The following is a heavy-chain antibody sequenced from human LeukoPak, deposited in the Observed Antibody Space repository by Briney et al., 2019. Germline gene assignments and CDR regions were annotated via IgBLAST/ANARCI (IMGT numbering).Heavy chain of an antibody. Sequence: SETLSLTCTVSGGSIGSYYWSWIRQPPGKGLEWIGYIYNSGSTNYNPSLKSRVTISLDTSKNQFSLRLSSVTAADTAVYYCASSDHYDSSGFGLDAFDIWGQGTMVTVSS. J-gene: IGHJ3*02. CDR3: ASSDHYDSSGFGLDAFDI. V-gene: IGHV4-59*08. CDR2: IYNSGST. CDR1: GGSIGSYY. D-gene: IGHD3-22*01.